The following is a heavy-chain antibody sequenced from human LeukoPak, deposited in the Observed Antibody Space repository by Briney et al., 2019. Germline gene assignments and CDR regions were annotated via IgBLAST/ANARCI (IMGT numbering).Heavy chain of an antibody. Sequence: GGSLRLSCVASGFTFSSYSMTWVRQAPGKGLEWVAVISYDGSNKYYADSVKGRFTISRDNSKNTLYLRMNSLRAEDTAVYYCAKEARLGDILTGYYTYFDYWGQGTLVTVSS. CDR1: GFTFSSYS. CDR2: ISYDGSNK. D-gene: IGHD3-9*01. J-gene: IGHJ4*02. CDR3: AKEARLGDILTGYYTYFDY. V-gene: IGHV3-30*18.